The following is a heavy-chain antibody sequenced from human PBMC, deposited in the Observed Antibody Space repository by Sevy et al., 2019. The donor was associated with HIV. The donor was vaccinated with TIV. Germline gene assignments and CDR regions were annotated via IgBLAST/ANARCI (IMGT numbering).Heavy chain of an antibody. V-gene: IGHV1-2*04. CDR1: GYTFTGYY. CDR3: VRSIALYAFDI. Sequence: ASVKVSCKASGYTFTGYYMHWVRQAPGQGLEWMGWINPNSGGTNYPQKFQGWVTMTRDTSISTAYMELSRLRSDDTAVYYCVRSIALYAFDIWGQGTMVTVSS. CDR2: INPNSGGT. D-gene: IGHD3-10*02. J-gene: IGHJ3*02.